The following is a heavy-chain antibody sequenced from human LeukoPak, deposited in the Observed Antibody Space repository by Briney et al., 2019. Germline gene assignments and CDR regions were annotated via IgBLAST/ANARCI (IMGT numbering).Heavy chain of an antibody. Sequence: SETLSLTCAVYGGSFSGYYWSWIRQPPGKGLEWIGEINHSGSTNYNPSLKSRVTISVDTSKNQFSLELSSVTAADTAVYYCARGPSYYGSGSYYNYKNYYGMDVWGQGTTVTVSS. CDR1: GGSFSGYY. J-gene: IGHJ6*02. CDR2: INHSGST. D-gene: IGHD3-10*01. V-gene: IGHV4-34*01. CDR3: ARGPSYYGSGSYYNYKNYYGMDV.